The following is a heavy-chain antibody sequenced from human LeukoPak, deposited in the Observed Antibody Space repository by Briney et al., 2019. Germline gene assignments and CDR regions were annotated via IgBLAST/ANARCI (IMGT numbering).Heavy chain of an antibody. CDR3: ARAVKYRSGPLTDLLPYYFDY. J-gene: IGHJ4*02. CDR1: GYTFTSNY. Sequence: ASVKVSCKASGYTFTSNYMHWVRQAPGQGLEWVGIINPIVGSTSYAQKFQGRVTMTTDASTSTVYMELSSLRSEDMAVYYCARAVKYRSGPLTDLLPYYFDYWGQGTLVTVSS. V-gene: IGHV1-46*01. D-gene: IGHD6-19*01. CDR2: INPIVGST.